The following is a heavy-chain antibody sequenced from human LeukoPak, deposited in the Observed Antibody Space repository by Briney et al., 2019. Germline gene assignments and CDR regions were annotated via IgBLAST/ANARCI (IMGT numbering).Heavy chain of an antibody. CDR1: GGSFSGYY. CDR2: INHSGST. CDR3: ARDRSLGYFDY. Sequence: SETLSLTCAVYGGSFSGYYWSWIRQPPRKGLEWIGEINHSGSTNYNPSLKSRVTISVDTSKDQFSLKLDSVTAADTAVYYCARDRSLGYFDYWGQGTLVTVSS. J-gene: IGHJ4*02. V-gene: IGHV4-34*01.